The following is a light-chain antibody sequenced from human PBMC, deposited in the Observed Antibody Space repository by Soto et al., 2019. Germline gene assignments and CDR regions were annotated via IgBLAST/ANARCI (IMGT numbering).Light chain of an antibody. V-gene: IGKV1-5*03. CDR1: QSIGSW. CDR2: KAS. J-gene: IGKJ1*01. CDR3: QQYSTYSRT. Sequence: DIQMTQSPSILSASVGDRVTITCRASQSIGSWLAWYQHKPGKAPKLLIYKASSLESGVPLRFSGSGSGTEFTLTISNLQRDDFATYYCQQYSTYSRTFGQGTKLDIK.